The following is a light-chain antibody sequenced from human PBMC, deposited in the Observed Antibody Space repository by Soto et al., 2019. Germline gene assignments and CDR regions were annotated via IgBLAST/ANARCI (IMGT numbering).Light chain of an antibody. J-gene: IGLJ1*01. CDR2: DVS. Sequence: QSALTQPASVSGSPGQSITISCTGTSSDVGGYNYVSWYQQHPGKAPKPMIYDVSNRPSGVSNRFSGSKSGNTASLTISGLQAEDEADYYCNSYTSGTTLVFGTGTKLTVL. CDR1: SSDVGGYNY. CDR3: NSYTSGTTLV. V-gene: IGLV2-14*03.